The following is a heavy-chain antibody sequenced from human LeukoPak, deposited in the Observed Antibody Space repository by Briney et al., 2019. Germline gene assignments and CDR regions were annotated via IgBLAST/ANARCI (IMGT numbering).Heavy chain of an antibody. CDR2: ISSSSSTI. D-gene: IGHD6-19*01. V-gene: IGHV3-48*01. CDR1: GFTFSSYS. CDR3: ARGRGVSSDWYFDY. Sequence: PGGSLRLSCAASGFTFSSYSMNWVRQAPGKGLEWVSYISSSSSTIYYADSVKGRFTISRDNAENSLYLQMNSLRAEDTAVYYCARGRGVSSDWYFDYWGQGTLVTVSS. J-gene: IGHJ4*02.